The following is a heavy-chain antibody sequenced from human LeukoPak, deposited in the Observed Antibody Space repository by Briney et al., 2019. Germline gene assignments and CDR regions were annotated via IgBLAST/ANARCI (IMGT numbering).Heavy chain of an antibody. Sequence: PSETLSLTCTVSGYSISSGYYWGWIRQSPGKGLEWIGSIYHSGSTYYNPSLKSRVTISVDTSKNQFSLKLSSVTAADTAVYYCARDWVYYYGSGSPRFDPWGQGTLVTVSS. CDR3: ARDWVYYYGSGSPRFDP. V-gene: IGHV4-38-2*02. J-gene: IGHJ5*02. D-gene: IGHD3-10*01. CDR1: GYSISSGYY. CDR2: IYHSGST.